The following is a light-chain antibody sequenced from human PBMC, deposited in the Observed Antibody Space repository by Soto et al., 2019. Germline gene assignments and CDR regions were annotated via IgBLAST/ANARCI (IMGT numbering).Light chain of an antibody. CDR2: DAS. J-gene: IGKJ2*01. CDR3: HQDTHGPPIT. V-gene: IGKV3-15*01. CDR1: QNVGSN. Sequence: EIVMTQSPVTLSVSPGERATLSCRASQNVGSNLAWYQQTPGQAPRLLIYDASTKATDIPARFSGSRSGTDLTITISSLQSADFAVYYCHQDTHGPPITFGQGTKLE.